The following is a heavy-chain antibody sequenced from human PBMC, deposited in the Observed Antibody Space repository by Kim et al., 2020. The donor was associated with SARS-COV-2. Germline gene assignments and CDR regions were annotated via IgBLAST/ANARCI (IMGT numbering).Heavy chain of an antibody. J-gene: IGHJ3*02. Sequence: SETLSLTCTVSGGSISSYYWSWIRQPPGKGLEWIGYIYYSGSTNYNPSLKSRVTISVDTSKNQFSLKLSSVTAADTAVYYCARTGLRLGELSYPGFDIWGQGTMVTVSS. V-gene: IGHV4-59*01. CDR2: IYYSGST. D-gene: IGHD3-16*02. CDR3: ARTGLRLGELSYPGFDI. CDR1: GGSISSYY.